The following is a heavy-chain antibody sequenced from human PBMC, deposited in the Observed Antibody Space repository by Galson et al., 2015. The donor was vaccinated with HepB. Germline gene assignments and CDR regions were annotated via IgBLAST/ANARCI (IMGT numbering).Heavy chain of an antibody. CDR1: GFTFSSYN. D-gene: IGHD7-27*01. J-gene: IGHJ4*02. CDR2: ISSSNSYI. CDR3: ARDPPLGTPFDY. Sequence: SLRLSCAASGFTFSSYNMNWVRQAPGKGLEWVSSISSSNSYIYYADSVKGRFTISRDNAKNSLYLQMNSLRAEDTAVYYCARDPPLGTPFDYWGQGTLVTVSS. V-gene: IGHV3-21*01.